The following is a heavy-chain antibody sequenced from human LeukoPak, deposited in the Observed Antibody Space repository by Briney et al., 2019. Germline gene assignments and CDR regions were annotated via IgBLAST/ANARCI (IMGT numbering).Heavy chain of an antibody. D-gene: IGHD3-9*01. CDR3: AREGYYDILTGYYHNWFDP. CDR2: IYYTGST. CDR1: GGSISSLY. J-gene: IGHJ5*02. Sequence: PSETLSLTCSVSGGSISSLYWSWIRQPPGKGLEWIGYIYYTGSTNYNPSLESRVTMSVGTSKNQFSLKLASVTAADTAVYYCAREGYYDILTGYYHNWFDPWGQGTLVTVSS. V-gene: IGHV4-59*01.